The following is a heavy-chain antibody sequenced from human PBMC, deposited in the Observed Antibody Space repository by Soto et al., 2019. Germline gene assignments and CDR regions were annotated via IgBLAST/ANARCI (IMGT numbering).Heavy chain of an antibody. V-gene: IGHV1-2*02. CDR2: INPNSGGT. CDR1: GYTFTGYY. Sequence: GASVKVSCKASGYTFTGYYMHWVRQAPGQGLEWMGWINPNSGGTNYAQKFQGRVTMTRDTSISTAYMKLSSLRSEDTAVYYCARSPPKGVVTVAYFDYWGQGTLVTVSS. J-gene: IGHJ4*02. D-gene: IGHD2-21*02. CDR3: ARSPPKGVVTVAYFDY.